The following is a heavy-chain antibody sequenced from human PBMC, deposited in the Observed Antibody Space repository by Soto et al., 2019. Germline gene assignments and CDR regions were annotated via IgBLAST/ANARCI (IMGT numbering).Heavy chain of an antibody. CDR2: IHYSGSA. D-gene: IGHD5-18*01. CDR1: GDSINSFF. V-gene: IGHV4-59*01. CDR3: ARAHSSGYVFLGY. Sequence: SETLSLTCSVSGDSINSFFWSWIRQPPGKGLEWIGYIHYSGSATYSPSLKNRVTMSVDTSRNQFSLKLTSVTTADMAVYYCARAHSSGYVFLGYWGQGTLVTVSS. J-gene: IGHJ4*02.